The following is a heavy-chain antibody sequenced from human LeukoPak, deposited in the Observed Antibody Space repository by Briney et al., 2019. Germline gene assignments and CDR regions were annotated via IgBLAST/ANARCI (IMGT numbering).Heavy chain of an antibody. J-gene: IGHJ4*02. CDR2: ISGSGGST. CDR3: AKSRSGSANWALQIFDN. Sequence: GSLRLSCAASGFTFSSYAMSWVRQAPGKGLEWVSAISGSGGSTYYADSVKGRFTISRDNSKNSHFVQMNSLRAEDTAVYFCAKSRSGSANWALQIFDNWGQGTLVTVSS. CDR1: GFTFSSYA. V-gene: IGHV3-23*01. D-gene: IGHD1-1*01.